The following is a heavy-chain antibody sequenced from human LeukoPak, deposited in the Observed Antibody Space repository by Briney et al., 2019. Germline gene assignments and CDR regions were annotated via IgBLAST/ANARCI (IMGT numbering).Heavy chain of an antibody. V-gene: IGHV4-61*01. CDR2: IYYSGST. CDR3: ARANLYNWFDP. Sequence: PSETLSLTCTVSGGSISSSSYYWSWIRQPPGKGLEWIGYIYYSGSTNYNPSLKSRVTILIDTSKNQFSLKLSSMTAADTAVYYCARANLYNWFDPWGQGTLVTVSS. CDR1: GGSISSSSYY. J-gene: IGHJ5*02.